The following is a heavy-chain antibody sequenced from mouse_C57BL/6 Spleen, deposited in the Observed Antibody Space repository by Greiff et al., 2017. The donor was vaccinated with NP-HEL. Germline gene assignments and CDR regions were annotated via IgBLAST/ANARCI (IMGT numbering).Heavy chain of an antibody. CDR3: ARWAEIYYYGSSSWFAY. Sequence: QVQLQQSGAELMKPGASVKLSCKATGYTFTGYWIEWVKQRPGHGLEWIGEILPGSGSTNYNEKFKGKATFTADKSSNTAYMQLSSLTTEDSAIYYCARWAEIYYYGSSSWFAYWGQGTLVTVSA. D-gene: IGHD1-1*01. V-gene: IGHV1-9*01. CDR1: GYTFTGYW. J-gene: IGHJ3*01. CDR2: ILPGSGST.